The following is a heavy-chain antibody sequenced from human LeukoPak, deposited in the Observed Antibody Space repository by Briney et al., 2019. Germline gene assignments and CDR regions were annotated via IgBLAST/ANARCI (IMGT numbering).Heavy chain of an antibody. CDR1: GFTFSNYN. J-gene: IGHJ6*03. CDR2: ISSSSSTI. Sequence: GGSLRLSCVASGFTFSNYNMNWVRQAPGKGLEWVSYISSSSSTIYYADSVKGRFTISRDNAKNSLYLQMNSLRAEDTAVYYCARPAADTKYYYYMDVWGKGTTVTVSS. V-gene: IGHV3-48*04. D-gene: IGHD3-3*01. CDR3: ARPAADTKYYYYMDV.